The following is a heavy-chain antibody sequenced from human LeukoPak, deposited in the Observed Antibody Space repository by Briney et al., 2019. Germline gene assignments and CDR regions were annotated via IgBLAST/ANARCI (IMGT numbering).Heavy chain of an antibody. CDR2: ISSSSSYI. J-gene: IGHJ4*02. Sequence: GGSLRLSCAASGFTFSSYSMNWVRQAPGKGLEWVSSISSSSSYIYYADSVKGRFTISRDNSKNTLYLQMNSLRAEDTAVYYCARTWYSYGYWIPFDYWGQGTLVTVSS. CDR1: GFTFSSYS. D-gene: IGHD5-18*01. CDR3: ARTWYSYGYWIPFDY. V-gene: IGHV3-21*01.